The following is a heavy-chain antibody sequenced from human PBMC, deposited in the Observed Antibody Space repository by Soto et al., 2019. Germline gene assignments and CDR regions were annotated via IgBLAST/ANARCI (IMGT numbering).Heavy chain of an antibody. CDR2: IIPIFGTA. D-gene: IGHD1-7*01. CDR3: ARAITGTTFYYYYGMDV. J-gene: IGHJ6*02. CDR1: GGTFSSYA. Sequence: SVKVSYKASGGTFSSYAISWVRQAPGQGLEWMGGIIPIFGTANYAQKFQGRVTITADESTSTAYMELSGLRSEDTAVYYCARAITGTTFYYYYGMDVWGQGTTVTVSS. V-gene: IGHV1-69*13.